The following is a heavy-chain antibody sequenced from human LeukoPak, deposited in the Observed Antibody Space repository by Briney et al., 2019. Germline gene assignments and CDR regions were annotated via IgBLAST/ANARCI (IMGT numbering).Heavy chain of an antibody. CDR3: ATRVYGSGSYSY. CDR2: ISSSSSYI. Sequence: PGGSLRLSCAASGFTFSSYSMNWVRQAPGKGLEWVSSISSSSSYIYYADSVKGRFTISRDNAKNSLYLQMNSLRAEDTAVYYCATRVYGSGSYSYWGQGTLVTVSS. CDR1: GFTFSSYS. V-gene: IGHV3-21*01. D-gene: IGHD3-10*01. J-gene: IGHJ4*02.